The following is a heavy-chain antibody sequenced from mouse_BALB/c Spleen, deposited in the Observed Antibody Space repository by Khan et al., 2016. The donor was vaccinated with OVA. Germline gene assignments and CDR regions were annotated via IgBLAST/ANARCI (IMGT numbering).Heavy chain of an antibody. D-gene: IGHD1-2*01. CDR3: ARLGNYGQHDN. Sequence: EVQLVESGGGLVQPGGSLILSCAASGFDFSRYWMSWVRQAPGKGQEWIGEINPGSSTINYTPSLKDKFIISRDNATNTLYLQMRKVRSEDTALYFCARLGNYGQHDNWGQGTLVTVSA. CDR2: INPGSSTI. J-gene: IGHJ3*01. V-gene: IGHV4-2*02. CDR1: GFDFSRYW.